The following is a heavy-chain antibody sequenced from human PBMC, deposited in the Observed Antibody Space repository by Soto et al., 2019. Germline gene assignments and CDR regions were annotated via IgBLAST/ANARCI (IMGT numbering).Heavy chain of an antibody. Sequence: QVQLQESGPGLVKPSQTLSLTCTVSGGSISSGGYYWSWIRQHPGKGLEWIGYIYYSGSTYYNPSLKSRVAISVETSKNQFSLKLSSVTAADTAMYHDASGDYYGSGSYAVDYWGQGTLVTVSS. CDR1: GGSISSGGYY. CDR2: IYYSGST. J-gene: IGHJ4*02. D-gene: IGHD3-10*01. CDR3: ASGDYYGSGSYAVDY. V-gene: IGHV4-31*03.